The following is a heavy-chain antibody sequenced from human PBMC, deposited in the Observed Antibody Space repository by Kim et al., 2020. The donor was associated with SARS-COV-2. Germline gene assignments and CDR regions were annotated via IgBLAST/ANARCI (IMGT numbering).Heavy chain of an antibody. J-gene: IGHJ4*02. Sequence: GGSLRLSCAASGFTFSSYAMHWVRQAPGKGLEWVAVISYDGSNKYYADSVKGRFTISRDNSKNTLYLQMNSLRAEDTAVYYCARVPHFFCSGGSCYEGGDYWGQGTLVTVSS. CDR1: GFTFSSYA. CDR3: ARVPHFFCSGGSCYEGGDY. CDR2: ISYDGSNK. D-gene: IGHD2-15*01. V-gene: IGHV3-30-3*01.